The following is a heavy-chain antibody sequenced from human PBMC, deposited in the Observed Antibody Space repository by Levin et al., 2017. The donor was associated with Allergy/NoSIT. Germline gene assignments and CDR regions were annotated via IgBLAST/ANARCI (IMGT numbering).Heavy chain of an antibody. J-gene: IGHJ4*02. CDR1: GFTFSSYG. Sequence: PGGSLRLSCAASGFTFSSYGMHWVRQAPGKGLEWVAVIWYDGSNKYYADSVKGRFTISRDNSKNTLYLQMNSLRAEDTAVYYCARSYYYDSSGYYDPIHPFDYWGQGTLVTVSS. D-gene: IGHD3-22*01. CDR2: IWYDGSNK. CDR3: ARSYYYDSSGYYDPIHPFDY. V-gene: IGHV3-33*01.